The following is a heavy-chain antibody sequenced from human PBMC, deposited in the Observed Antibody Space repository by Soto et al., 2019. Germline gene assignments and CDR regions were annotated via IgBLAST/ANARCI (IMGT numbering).Heavy chain of an antibody. CDR3: ARDKILEWSLPGYYYYYMDV. Sequence: PSETLSLTCTVSGGSISSYYWSWIRQPPGKGLEWIGYIYYSGSTNYNPSLKSRVTISVDTSKNQFSLKLSSVTAADTAVYYCARDKILEWSLPGYYYYYMDVWGKGTTVTVSS. D-gene: IGHD3-3*01. CDR1: GGSISSYY. V-gene: IGHV4-59*01. J-gene: IGHJ6*03. CDR2: IYYSGST.